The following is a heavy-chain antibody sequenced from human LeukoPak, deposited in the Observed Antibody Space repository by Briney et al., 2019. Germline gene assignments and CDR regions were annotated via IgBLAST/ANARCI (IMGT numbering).Heavy chain of an antibody. CDR2: ISSSSSYI. CDR1: GFTFSSYS. D-gene: IGHD6-13*01. Sequence: GGSMRLSCAASGFTFSSYSMKWVRQAPGRGLEWVSSISSSSSYIYYADSVEGRFTISRDNAKNSLYLQINSLRAEDTAVYYCARGIAAGAFDIWGQGTMVTVSS. CDR3: ARGIAAGAFDI. J-gene: IGHJ3*02. V-gene: IGHV3-21*01.